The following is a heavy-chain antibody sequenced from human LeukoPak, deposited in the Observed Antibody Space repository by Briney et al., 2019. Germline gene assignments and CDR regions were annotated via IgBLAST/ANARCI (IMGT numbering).Heavy chain of an antibody. J-gene: IGHJ4*02. V-gene: IGHV3-30*04. Sequence: PGGSLRLSCAASGFTFSSYAMHWVRQAPGKGLEWVAVISYDGSNKYYADSVKGRFTISRDNSKNTLYLQMNSLRAEDTAVYYCARGGYYDILTGYYWGQGTLVTVSS. CDR1: GFTFSSYA. D-gene: IGHD3-9*01. CDR2: ISYDGSNK. CDR3: ARGGYYDILTGYY.